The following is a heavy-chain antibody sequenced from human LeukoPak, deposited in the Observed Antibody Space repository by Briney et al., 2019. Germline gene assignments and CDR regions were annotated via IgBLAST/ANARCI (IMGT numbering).Heavy chain of an antibody. CDR1: EYTFTSYD. J-gene: IGHJ4*02. V-gene: IGHV1-8*01. Sequence: ASVKVSCKAFEYTFTSYDINWVRQATGQGLEWMGWMNPNSGNTGYAQKFQGRVIMTRNTSISTAYMELSSLTSEDTAVYYCARGRHPGPTWISEYWGQGTLVTVSS. CDR2: MNPNSGNT. CDR3: ARGRHPGPTWISEY. D-gene: IGHD5-12*01.